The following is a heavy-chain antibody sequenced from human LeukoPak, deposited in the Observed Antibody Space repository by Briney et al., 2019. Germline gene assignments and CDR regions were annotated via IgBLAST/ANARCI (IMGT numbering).Heavy chain of an antibody. D-gene: IGHD3-9*01. J-gene: IGHJ4*02. Sequence: ASVKVSCKASGYTFTGYYMYWVRQAPGQGLEWMGWINPNSGGTNYAQKFQGRVTMTRDTSISTAYMELSRLRSDDTAVYYCARGNDDILTGFYSDYWGQGTLVTVSS. V-gene: IGHV1-2*02. CDR3: ARGNDDILTGFYSDY. CDR2: INPNSGGT. CDR1: GYTFTGYY.